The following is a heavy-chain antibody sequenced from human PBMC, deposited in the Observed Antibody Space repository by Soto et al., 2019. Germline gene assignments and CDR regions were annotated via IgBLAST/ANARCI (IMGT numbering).Heavy chain of an antibody. CDR2: TSGSGSTV. CDR3: AKVRASYLSASYFYYGLDV. V-gene: IGHV3-23*01. CDR1: GFTFSHYV. Sequence: EVQLLESGGGVVRPGGSLRLSCAASGFTFSHYVLSWVRQAPGRGLEWVSSTSGSGSTVYLADSVRGRFTMSRDLSRNTVSLQMNSLRAEDTAIYYCAKVRASYLSASYFYYGLDVWGQATTVTVSS. J-gene: IGHJ6*02. D-gene: IGHD3-10*01.